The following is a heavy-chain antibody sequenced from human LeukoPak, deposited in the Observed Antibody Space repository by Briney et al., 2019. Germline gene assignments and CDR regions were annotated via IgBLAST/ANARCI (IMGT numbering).Heavy chain of an antibody. J-gene: IGHJ5*02. CDR2: IYTSGST. V-gene: IGHV4-4*07. D-gene: IGHD3-22*01. CDR3: ARARYYYDSSGYYYVRWFDP. Sequence: SETLSLTCTVSGGSISSYYWSWIRQPAGKGLEWIGRIYTSGSTNYNPSLKSRVTMSVDTSKNQFSLKLSSVTAADTAVYYCARARYYYDSSGYYYVRWFDPWGQGTLVTVSS. CDR1: GGSISSYY.